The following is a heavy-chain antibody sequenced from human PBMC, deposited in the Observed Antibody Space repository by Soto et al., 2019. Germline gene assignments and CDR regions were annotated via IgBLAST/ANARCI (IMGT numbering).Heavy chain of an antibody. CDR1: GLPFSSYW. D-gene: IGHD3-10*01. V-gene: IGHV3-7*01. J-gene: IGHJ6*02. CDR2: IKQDGSEK. CDR3: ARDDYYGSGRMSYYYYGMDV. Sequence: PGGSLSLSCSASGLPFSSYWMSWVRKAPGKWLEWVANIKQDGSEKYYVDSVKGRFTISRDNAKNSLYLQMNSLRAEDTAVYYCARDDYYGSGRMSYYYYGMDVWGQGTTVTVSS.